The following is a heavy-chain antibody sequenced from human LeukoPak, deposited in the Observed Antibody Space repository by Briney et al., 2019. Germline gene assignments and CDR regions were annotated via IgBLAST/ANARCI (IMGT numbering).Heavy chain of an antibody. CDR3: ARDRGDSSGYYYFDY. CDR1: GYTFTGYY. J-gene: IGHJ4*02. D-gene: IGHD3-22*01. V-gene: IGHV1-2*02. Sequence: GASVKVSCKASGYTFTGYYMHWVRQAPGQGLEWMGWINPNSGGTNYAQKFQGRVTMTRDTSISTAYMELSRLRSDDTAVYYCARDRGDSSGYYYFDYWGQGTLVTVSS. CDR2: INPNSGGT.